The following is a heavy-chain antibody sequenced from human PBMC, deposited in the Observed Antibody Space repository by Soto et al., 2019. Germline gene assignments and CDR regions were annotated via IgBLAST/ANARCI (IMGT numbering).Heavy chain of an antibody. Sequence: QVQLVQSGAEVKKPGASVKVSCKASGYTFSSYHISWVRQAPGQGLEWMGWISAYNGNTNGAQKLQGRATMTTATSTSKAYMDLRSMRSADTAVYYCARDGAPSDYWGQGTLVTVSS. CDR2: ISAYNGNT. D-gene: IGHD3-16*01. J-gene: IGHJ4*02. CDR3: ARDGAPSDY. V-gene: IGHV1-18*01. CDR1: GYTFSSYH.